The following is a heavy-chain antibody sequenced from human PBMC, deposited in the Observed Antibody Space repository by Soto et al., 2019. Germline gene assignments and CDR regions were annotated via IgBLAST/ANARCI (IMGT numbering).Heavy chain of an antibody. Sequence: ASVKVSCKASGYTFTGYYMHWVRQAPGQGLEWMGWINPNSGGTNYAQKFQGRVTMTRDTSISTAYMELSRLRSDDTAVYYCARGDIVVVVAATGGFDYWGQGTLVTVPS. V-gene: IGHV1-2*02. CDR1: GYTFTGYY. J-gene: IGHJ4*02. CDR2: INPNSGGT. D-gene: IGHD2-15*01. CDR3: ARGDIVVVVAATGGFDY.